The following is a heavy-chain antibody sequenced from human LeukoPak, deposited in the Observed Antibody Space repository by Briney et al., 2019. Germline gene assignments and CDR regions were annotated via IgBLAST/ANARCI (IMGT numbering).Heavy chain of an antibody. Sequence: ASETLSLTCTVSGGSISSYYWSWIRQPAGKGLEWIGRIYTSGSTNYNPSLKSRVTMSVDTSKNQFSLKLSSVTAADTAVYFCARDLYGGTGTYCDYWGQGTLVTVSS. CDR3: ARDLYGGTGTYCDY. V-gene: IGHV4-4*07. CDR1: GGSISSYY. D-gene: IGHD3-10*01. J-gene: IGHJ4*02. CDR2: IYTSGST.